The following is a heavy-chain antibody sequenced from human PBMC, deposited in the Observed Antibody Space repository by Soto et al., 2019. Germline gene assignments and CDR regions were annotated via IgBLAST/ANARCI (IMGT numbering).Heavy chain of an antibody. Sequence: EVQLVESGGGLVKPGGSLRLSCAASGFTFSNAWMSWVRQAPGKGLEWVGRIKSTTDGGTTDYAAPVKGRFTISRDDSKNTLYLPMNSLNTEDTAVYYGTKGYFDWLSSYDYWGQGTLVTVSS. CDR3: TKGYFDWLSSYDY. J-gene: IGHJ4*02. D-gene: IGHD3-9*01. V-gene: IGHV3-15*01. CDR1: GFTFSNAW. CDR2: IKSTTDGGTT.